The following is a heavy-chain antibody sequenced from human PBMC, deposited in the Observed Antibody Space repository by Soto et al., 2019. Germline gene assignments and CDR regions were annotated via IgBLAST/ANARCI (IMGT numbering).Heavy chain of an antibody. CDR1: GGSISSGGYY. CDR2: IYYSGST. CDR3: ARGSEYYDYVWGSYRYIGAFDI. J-gene: IGHJ3*02. V-gene: IGHV4-31*03. D-gene: IGHD3-16*02. Sequence: QVQLQESGPGLVKPSQTLSLTCTVSGGSISSGGYYWSWIRQHPGKGLEWIGYIYYSGSTYYNPSLNSRFTISVDTSNNQFSLKLSSVTAADTGVHYCARGSEYYDYVWGSYRYIGAFDIWGQGTMVTVSS.